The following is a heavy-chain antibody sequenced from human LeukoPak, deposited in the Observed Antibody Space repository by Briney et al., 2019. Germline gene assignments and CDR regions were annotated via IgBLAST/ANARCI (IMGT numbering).Heavy chain of an antibody. J-gene: IGHJ4*02. CDR2: ISSSSGTI. Sequence: PGGSLRLSCAASRLTFSSYSMNWVRQAPGKGLEWVSYISSSSGTIYYADSVKGRFTISRDNAKNSLYLQMNSLRDEDTAVYCCARDVRWLRFVFDYWGQGTLVTVSS. CDR1: RLTFSSYS. CDR3: ARDVRWLRFVFDY. V-gene: IGHV3-48*02. D-gene: IGHD5-12*01.